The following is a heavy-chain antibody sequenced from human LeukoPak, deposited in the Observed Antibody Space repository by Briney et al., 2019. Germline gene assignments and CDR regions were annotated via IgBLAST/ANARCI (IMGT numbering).Heavy chain of an antibody. CDR1: GFTFSNYW. J-gene: IGHJ5*02. Sequence: GGSLRLSCVASGFTFSNYWMHWVRHPPGKGLVWVSRIYVDGRTTNYADSVKGRFTISRDNAKNTVYLEMNSLSVEDTATYYCIRDFRSADLWGQGTLVTVSS. CDR2: IYVDGRTT. CDR3: IRDFRSADL. V-gene: IGHV3-74*01.